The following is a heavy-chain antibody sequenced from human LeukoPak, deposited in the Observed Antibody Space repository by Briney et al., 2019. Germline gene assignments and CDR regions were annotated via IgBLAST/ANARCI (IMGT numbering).Heavy chain of an antibody. CDR3: ARGKIYIDY. Sequence: QTGGSLRLSCAASGFTFSSYSMNWVRQAPGKGLEWVSYISSGSNTIYYADSVKGRFTISRDNAKNSLYLQMNSLRYEDTAVYHCARGKIYIDYWGQGTLGTVSS. CDR2: ISSGSNTI. V-gene: IGHV3-48*02. CDR1: GFTFSSYS. J-gene: IGHJ4*02.